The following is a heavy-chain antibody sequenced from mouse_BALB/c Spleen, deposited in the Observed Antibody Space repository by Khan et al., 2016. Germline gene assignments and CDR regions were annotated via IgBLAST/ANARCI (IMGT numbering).Heavy chain of an antibody. V-gene: IGHV3-2*02. Sequence: EVKLLESGPGLVKPSQSLSLTCTVTGYSITSDYAWNWIRRFPGDKLEWMAYINYSGGTSYNPSLKSRISITRDTSKNQFFLQLNSVTAEDTATYYCARDYYGSSFFDYWGQGTLVTVSA. CDR2: INYSGGT. CDR1: GYSITSDYA. CDR3: ARDYYGSSFFDY. J-gene: IGHJ3*01. D-gene: IGHD1-1*01.